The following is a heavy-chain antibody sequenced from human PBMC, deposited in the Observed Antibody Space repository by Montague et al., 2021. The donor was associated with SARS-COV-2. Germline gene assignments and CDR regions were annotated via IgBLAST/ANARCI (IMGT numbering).Heavy chain of an antibody. CDR2: INHSRST. J-gene: IGHJ4*02. CDR3: ARELGYCSSTNCFHFDY. Sequence: SETLSLTCAVYGGSFSGYYWSWIRQPPGKGLEWIGEINHSRSTNYNPSLKSRVTISVDTSKNQFSLKLSSVTAADTAVFYCARELGYCSSTNCFHFDYWGQGTLVTVSS. V-gene: IGHV4-34*01. CDR1: GGSFSGYY. D-gene: IGHD2-2*01.